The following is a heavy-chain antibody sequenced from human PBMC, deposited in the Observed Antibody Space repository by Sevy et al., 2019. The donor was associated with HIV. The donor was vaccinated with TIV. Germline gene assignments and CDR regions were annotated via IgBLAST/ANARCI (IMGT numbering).Heavy chain of an antibody. J-gene: IGHJ3*02. CDR1: GFTFSNYA. V-gene: IGHV3-23*01. CDR3: ASRRRRDGYSYGAFDI. D-gene: IGHD4-4*01. CDR2: VSGSGGKT. Sequence: GGSLRLSCAASGFTFSNYALSWVRQAPGKGLEWVSAVSGSGGKTYYADSVKGRFTISRDTSNNTLFLHMNSLRAEETAVYYCASRRRRDGYSYGAFDIWGQGTMVTVSS.